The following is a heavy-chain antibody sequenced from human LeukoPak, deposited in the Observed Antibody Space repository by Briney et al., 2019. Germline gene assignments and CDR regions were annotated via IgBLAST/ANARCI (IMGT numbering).Heavy chain of an antibody. CDR3: ARHVPQLHGQDAFDI. CDR2: IYYSGST. V-gene: IGHV4-59*08. J-gene: IGHJ3*02. D-gene: IGHD1-1*01. CDR1: GGSISSYY. Sequence: PSETLSLTCTVSGGSISSYYWSWIRQPPGKGLEWIGYIYYSGSTNYNPSLKSRVTISVDTSKNQFSLKLSSVTAADTAVYYCARHVPQLHGQDAFDIWGQGTMVTVSS.